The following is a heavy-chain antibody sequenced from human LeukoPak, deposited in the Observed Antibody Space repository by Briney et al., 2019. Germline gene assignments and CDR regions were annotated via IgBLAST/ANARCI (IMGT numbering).Heavy chain of an antibody. CDR3: ARDRPRPKLEWLLVSNLPNWFDP. J-gene: IGHJ5*02. D-gene: IGHD3-3*01. V-gene: IGHV3-7*01. Sequence: GGSLRLSCAASGFTFSRYWMSWVRQAPGKGLEWVANIKQDGSEKYYVDSVKGRFTISRDNAKNSLYLQMNSLRAEDTAVYYCARDRPRPKLEWLLVSNLPNWFDPWGQGTLVTVSS. CDR1: GFTFSRYW. CDR2: IKQDGSEK.